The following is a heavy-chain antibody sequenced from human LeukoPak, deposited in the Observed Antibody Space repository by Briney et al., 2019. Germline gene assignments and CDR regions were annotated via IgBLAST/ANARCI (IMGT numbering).Heavy chain of an antibody. V-gene: IGHV3-30*18. CDR1: GLTFSYYT. Sequence: PGGSLRLSCAASGLTFSYYTMHWVRQAPGKGLEWVAVISYDGSNKYYADSVKGRFTISRDNSKNTLYLQMNSLRAEDTAVYYCAKPDTYYYDSSGDWFDPWGQGTLVTVSS. CDR3: AKPDTYYYDSSGDWFDP. CDR2: ISYDGSNK. J-gene: IGHJ5*02. D-gene: IGHD3-22*01.